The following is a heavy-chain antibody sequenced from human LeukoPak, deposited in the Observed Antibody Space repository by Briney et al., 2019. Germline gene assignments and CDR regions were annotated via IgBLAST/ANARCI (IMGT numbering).Heavy chain of an antibody. CDR1: GFTFSSYE. CDR2: IKQDGSEK. CDR3: ARVLVVITEDY. Sequence: PGGSLRLSCAASGFTFSSYEMNWVRQAPGKGLEWVANIKQDGSEKYYVDSVKGRFTISRDNAKNSLYLQMNSLRAEDTAVYYCARVLVVITEDYWGQGTLVTVSS. J-gene: IGHJ4*02. V-gene: IGHV3-7*01. D-gene: IGHD3-22*01.